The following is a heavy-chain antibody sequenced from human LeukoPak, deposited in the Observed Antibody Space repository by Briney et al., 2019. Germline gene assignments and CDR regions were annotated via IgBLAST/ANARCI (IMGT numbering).Heavy chain of an antibody. CDR2: FYYTGSI. D-gene: IGHD3-10*01. CDR3: AAYYGPGSYFNPYYYGMDV. Sequence: SETLSLTFLVSGGSISSTSYYWGWIRQSPGRGLEWIGSFYYTGSIFDNRSLRSRVTISIDMSKNQFLLKLGSVTAADTAVFYCAAYYGPGSYFNPYYYGMDVWGQGTTVTVFS. V-gene: IGHV4-39*07. J-gene: IGHJ6*02. CDR1: GGSISSTSYY.